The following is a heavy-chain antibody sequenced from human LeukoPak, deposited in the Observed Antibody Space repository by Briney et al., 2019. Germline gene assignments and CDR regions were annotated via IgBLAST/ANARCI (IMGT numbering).Heavy chain of an antibody. J-gene: IGHJ3*02. V-gene: IGHV1-18*01. Sequence: ASVKVSCKASGHTFTNYGISWVRQAPGQGLEWMGWISAYNGNTNDAQKLQGRVTMTTDTSTSTAYMELRSLRSDDTAVYYCASYFYTSGSAHDAFDIWGQGTMVTVSS. CDR3: ASYFYTSGSAHDAFDI. CDR2: ISAYNGNT. CDR1: GHTFTNYG. D-gene: IGHD3-10*01.